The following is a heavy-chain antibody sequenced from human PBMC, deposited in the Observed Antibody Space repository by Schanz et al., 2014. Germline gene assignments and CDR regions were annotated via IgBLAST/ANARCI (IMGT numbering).Heavy chain of an antibody. J-gene: IGHJ4*02. V-gene: IGHV3-30*03. D-gene: IGHD3-3*01. CDR1: GFTFSSYG. CDR3: ARPIYDLWSGSFDY. Sequence: QVQLVESGGGVVQPGRSLRLSCAASGFTFSSYGMHWVRQAPGKGLEWVAVISYDGSNKYYADSVKGRFTISRDNSKNTLYLQMNSLRAEDTAVYYCARPIYDLWSGSFDYWGQGTLVTVSS. CDR2: ISYDGSNK.